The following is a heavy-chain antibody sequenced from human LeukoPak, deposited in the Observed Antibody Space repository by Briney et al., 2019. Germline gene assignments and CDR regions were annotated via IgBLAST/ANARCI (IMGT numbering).Heavy chain of an antibody. Sequence: PSETLSLTCTVSGGSISSGDYYWSWIRQPPGKGLEWIGYIYYSGSTYYNPSLKSRVTISVDTSKNQFSLKLSSVTAADTAVYYCARTQGNDAFDLWGQGTMVTVSS. D-gene: IGHD1-1*01. CDR3: ARTQGNDAFDL. CDR2: IYYSGST. V-gene: IGHV4-30-4*08. J-gene: IGHJ3*01. CDR1: GGSISSGDYY.